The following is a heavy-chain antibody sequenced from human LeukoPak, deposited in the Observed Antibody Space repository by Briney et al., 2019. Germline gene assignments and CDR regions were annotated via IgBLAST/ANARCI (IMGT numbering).Heavy chain of an antibody. CDR1: GFTFSSYG. CDR3: GRVGVIVGPRDFDY. V-gene: IGHV3-30*02. J-gene: IGHJ4*02. Sequence: GGSLRLSCAASGFTFSSYGMHWVRQAPGKGLEWVAFIRYDGSNKYYADSVKGRFTISRDNSKNTLYLQMNSLRAEDTAVYYCGRVGVIVGPRDFDYGARGTLATVPS. D-gene: IGHD1-26*01. CDR2: IRYDGSNK.